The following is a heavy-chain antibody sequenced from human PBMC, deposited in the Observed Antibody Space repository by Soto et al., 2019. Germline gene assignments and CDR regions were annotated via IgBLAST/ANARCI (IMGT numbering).Heavy chain of an antibody. D-gene: IGHD3-22*01. CDR2: MWYDGSNK. V-gene: IGHV3-33*01. Sequence: LRLSCAASGFTFSSYGMHWVRQAPGKGLEWVAVMWYDGSNKYYAASVKGRFSISRDNSKNTLYLQMNSLRAEDTAVYYCARDYYDSSGYCPFDYWGQGTLVTVSS. CDR3: ARDYYDSSGYCPFDY. CDR1: GFTFSSYG. J-gene: IGHJ4*02.